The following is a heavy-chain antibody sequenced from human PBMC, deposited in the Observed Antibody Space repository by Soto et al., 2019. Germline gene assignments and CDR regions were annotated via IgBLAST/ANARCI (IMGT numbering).Heavy chain of an antibody. CDR2: ISAYNGNT. V-gene: IGHV1-18*01. Sequence: ASVKVSCKASGYTFTSYGISWVRQAPGQGLEWMGWISAYNGNTNYAQKLQDRVTMTTDTSTSTAYMELRSLRSDDTAVYYCAGGAGCSGGSCYYATEYFQHWGQGTLVTVSS. D-gene: IGHD2-15*01. J-gene: IGHJ1*01. CDR3: AGGAGCSGGSCYYATEYFQH. CDR1: GYTFTSYG.